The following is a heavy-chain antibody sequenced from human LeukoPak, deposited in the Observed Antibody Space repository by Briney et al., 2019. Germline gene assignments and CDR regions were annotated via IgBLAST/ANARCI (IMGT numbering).Heavy chain of an antibody. J-gene: IGHJ4*02. CDR1: GYRFTTYW. D-gene: IGHD5-12*01. CDR3: ARQITDQSSGYDSIDY. CDR2: IYPADSDT. Sequence: GESLKISCKGSGYRFTTYWIGWVRQLPGKGLQWMGIIYPADSDTRYSPSFRGQVTISADKSISTAYLQWSSLKASDTATYYCARQITDQSSGYDSIDYWGQGTLVTVSS. V-gene: IGHV5-51*01.